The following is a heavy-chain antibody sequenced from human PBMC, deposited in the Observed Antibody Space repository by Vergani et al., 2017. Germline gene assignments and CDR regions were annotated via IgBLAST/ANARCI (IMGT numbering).Heavy chain of an antibody. Sequence: EVQLLESGGGLVQPGGSLRLSCAASGFTFSSYAMSWVRQAPGKGLEWVSAISGSGGSTYYADSVKGRFTISRDNSKNTLYLQMNSLRAEDTAVYYCAKDGTMVRGVIGCFDYWGQGTTVTVSS. CDR3: AKDGTMVRGVIGCFDY. J-gene: IGHJ4*02. CDR1: GFTFSSYA. CDR2: ISGSGGST. V-gene: IGHV3-23*01. D-gene: IGHD3-10*01.